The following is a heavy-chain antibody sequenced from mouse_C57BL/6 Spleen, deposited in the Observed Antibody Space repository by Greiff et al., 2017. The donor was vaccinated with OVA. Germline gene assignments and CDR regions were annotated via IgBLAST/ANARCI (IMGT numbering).Heavy chain of an antibody. V-gene: IGHV1-81*01. CDR3: ARRGDYDGPFDY. CDR1: GYTFTSYG. CDR2: IYPRSGNT. Sequence: VKLVESGAELARPGASVKLSCKASGYTFTSYGISWVKQRTGQGLEWIGEIYPRSGNTYYNEKFKGKATLTADKSSSTAYMELRSLTSEDSAVYFCARRGDYDGPFDYWGQGTTLTVSS. D-gene: IGHD2-4*01. J-gene: IGHJ2*01.